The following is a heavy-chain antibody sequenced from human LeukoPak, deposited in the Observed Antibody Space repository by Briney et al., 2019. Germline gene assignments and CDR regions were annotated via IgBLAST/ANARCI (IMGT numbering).Heavy chain of an antibody. CDR2: INSDGSEG. CDR3: ARSSYSSSSSV. J-gene: IGHJ3*01. D-gene: IGHD6-6*01. Sequence: GGSLRPSCAASGLTSRSNSMNWARQPPGRELEWVASINSDGSEGYYADVVKGRFTISRDNAKNSLYLQINSLRAEDPAVYYCARSSYSSSSSVWGQGTMVTVSS. CDR1: GLTSRSNS. V-gene: IGHV3-7*03.